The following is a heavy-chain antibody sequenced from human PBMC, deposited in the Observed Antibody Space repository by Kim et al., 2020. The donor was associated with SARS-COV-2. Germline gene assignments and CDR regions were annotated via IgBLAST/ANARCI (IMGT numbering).Heavy chain of an antibody. Sequence: SVKVSCKASGGTFSSYAISWVRQAPGQGLEWMGGIIPIFGTANYAQKFQGRVTITADESTSTAYMELSSLRSEDTAVYYCARLYQLTRGNWFDPWGQGTLVTVSS. V-gene: IGHV1-69*13. CDR3: ARLYQLTRGNWFDP. CDR2: IIPIFGTA. D-gene: IGHD2-2*01. J-gene: IGHJ5*02. CDR1: GGTFSSYA.